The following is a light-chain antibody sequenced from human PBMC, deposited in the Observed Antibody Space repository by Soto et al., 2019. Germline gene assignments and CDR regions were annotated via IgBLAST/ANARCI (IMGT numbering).Light chain of an antibody. V-gene: IGKV3-11*01. CDR3: QQRISWPLT. J-gene: IGKJ4*01. Sequence: EVLLTQSPATLSLFPGERATLSCRASQSVSSYLVWYRQKPGQAPRLLIYDASNRATGIPARFSGSGSGTDFTLTISSLEPEDFAVYFCQQRISWPLTFGGGTKVEI. CDR1: QSVSSY. CDR2: DAS.